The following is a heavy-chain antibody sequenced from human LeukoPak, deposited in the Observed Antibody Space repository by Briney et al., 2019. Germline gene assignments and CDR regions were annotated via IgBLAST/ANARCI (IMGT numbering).Heavy chain of an antibody. V-gene: IGHV1-8*01. D-gene: IGHD6-6*01. Sequence: PEASVKVSCKTSGYTFTNYNIDWVRQATGQGLGWMGWMNPNSGNTGYAQKFQGRVTMARNTSISTAYMELSSLRSDDTAVYYCARDRASHQYSSSPEYWGQGTLVTVSS. CDR3: ARDRASHQYSSSPEY. CDR1: GYTFTNYN. J-gene: IGHJ4*02. CDR2: MNPNSGNT.